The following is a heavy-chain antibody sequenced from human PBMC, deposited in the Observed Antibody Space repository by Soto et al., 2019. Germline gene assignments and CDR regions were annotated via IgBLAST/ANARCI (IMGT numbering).Heavy chain of an antibody. CDR2: IIPIFGTE. Sequence: QVQLVQSGAEVKKPGSSVKVSCKASGGTFSSYAISWVRQAPGQGLEWMGGIIPIFGTENYAQKFQGRVTITVDDSTSTAYTELSRLRSEDTAVSYFARRVPAAGYYYGMDVWGQGPTVTFSS. J-gene: IGHJ6*02. CDR1: GGTFSSYA. D-gene: IGHD2-2*01. V-gene: IGHV1-69*12. CDR3: ARRVPAAGYYYGMDV.